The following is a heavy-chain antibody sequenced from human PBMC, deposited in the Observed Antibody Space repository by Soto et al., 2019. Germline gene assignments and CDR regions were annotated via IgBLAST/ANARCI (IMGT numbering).Heavy chain of an antibody. J-gene: IGHJ6*02. CDR3: ARGGDRFDGMDV. CDR2: ISTAGDT. Sequence: GGSLRLSCAASGFGFNGYDMHWARQAPGKNLEWVAAISTAGDTYYLGSVKGRFTISREDAKNSLSLQMNSLRVGDTAVYYCARGGDRFDGMDVWGQGTTVTVS. CDR1: GFGFNGYD. V-gene: IGHV3-13*01. D-gene: IGHD3-16*01.